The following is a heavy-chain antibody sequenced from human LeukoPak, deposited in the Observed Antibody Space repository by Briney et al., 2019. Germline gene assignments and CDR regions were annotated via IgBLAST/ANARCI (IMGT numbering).Heavy chain of an antibody. CDR1: GGSISGSGYY. D-gene: IGHD1-26*01. J-gene: IGHJ4*02. CDR3: AKSGGYGLIDY. V-gene: IGHV4-39*01. Sequence: SETLSLTCTVSGGSISGSGYYWGWIRQPPGKGLEWIGNIYDSGSTYYNASLQSRVIISIDTSKNQFSLRLSSVTAADTAMYYCAKSGGYGLIDYWGQGTLVTVSS. CDR2: IYDSGST.